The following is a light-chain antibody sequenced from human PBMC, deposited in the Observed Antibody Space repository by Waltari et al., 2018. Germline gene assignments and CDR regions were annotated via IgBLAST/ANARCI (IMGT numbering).Light chain of an antibody. V-gene: IGKV3-20*01. Sequence: EFVLTQYPDTLSLYLGERATLSCRASQSLTSRYFAWYQQKPGQAPRLLIYSAASSTAGIPDRFSGSGSVTDFTLTISRLEPEDFAVYYCEQYGSSVMYTFGQGTKLE. J-gene: IGKJ2*01. CDR1: QSLTSRY. CDR2: SAA. CDR3: EQYGSSVMYT.